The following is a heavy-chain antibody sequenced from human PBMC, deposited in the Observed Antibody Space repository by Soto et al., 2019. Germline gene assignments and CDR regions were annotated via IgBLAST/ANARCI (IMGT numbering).Heavy chain of an antibody. CDR1: GYSFTSYW. D-gene: IGHD6-13*01. CDR3: AIHPRLAHYISAADHYYYYGMDV. J-gene: IGHJ6*02. V-gene: IGHV5-51*01. CDR2: IYPGDSDT. Sequence: GESLKISCKGSGYSFTSYWIGWVRQMPGKGLEWMGIIYPGDSDTRYSPSFQGQGTISVDKSFSTAYLQWSSLRASDTAMYYCAIHPRLAHYISAADHYYYYGMDVWGQGTTVTVSS.